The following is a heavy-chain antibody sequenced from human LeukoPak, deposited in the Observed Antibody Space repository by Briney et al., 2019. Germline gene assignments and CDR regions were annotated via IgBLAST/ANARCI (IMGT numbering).Heavy chain of an antibody. D-gene: IGHD2-15*01. CDR2: ISAYNGNT. Sequence: ASVNVSCKASGYTFTSYGISWVRQAPGQGLEWMGWISAYNGNTNYAQKLQGRVTMTTDTSTSTAYMEPRSLRSDDTAVYYCARVVVVVAAKHYYYYYGMDVWGQGTTVTVSS. J-gene: IGHJ6*02. CDR3: ARVVVVVAAKHYYYYYGMDV. CDR1: GYTFTSYG. V-gene: IGHV1-18*01.